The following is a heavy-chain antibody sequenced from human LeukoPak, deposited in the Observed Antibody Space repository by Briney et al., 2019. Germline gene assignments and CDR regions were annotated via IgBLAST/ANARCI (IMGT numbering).Heavy chain of an antibody. J-gene: IGHJ4*02. CDR2: INPNSRRT. D-gene: IGHD5-12*01. CDR1: GYTFTGYY. Sequence: AXVKVSCKASGYTFTGYYMHWVRQAPGQGVEGMGCINPNSRRTNYPQQFPGSVPMPSDTSIRTAYMELSRLRSADTAVYYCASGYDLDDTLVPDYWGQGTLVTVSS. V-gene: IGHV1-2*02. CDR3: ASGYDLDDTLVPDY.